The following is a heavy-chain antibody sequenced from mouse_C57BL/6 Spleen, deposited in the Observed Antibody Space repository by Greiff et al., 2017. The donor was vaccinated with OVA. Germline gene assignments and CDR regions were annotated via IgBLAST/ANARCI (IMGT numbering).Heavy chain of an antibody. Sequence: VKLVESGAELVKPGASVKISCKASGYAFSSYWMNWVKQRPGKGLEWIGQIYPGDGDTNYNGKFKGKATLTADKSSSTAYMQLSSLTSEDSAVYFCARSPSIYYYGSTPLDYWGQGTTLTVSS. CDR1: GYAFSSYW. CDR2: IYPGDGDT. D-gene: IGHD1-1*01. CDR3: ARSPSIYYYGSTPLDY. V-gene: IGHV1-80*01. J-gene: IGHJ2*01.